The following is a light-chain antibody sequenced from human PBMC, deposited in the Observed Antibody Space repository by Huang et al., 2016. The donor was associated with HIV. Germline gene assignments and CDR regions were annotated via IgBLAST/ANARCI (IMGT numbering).Light chain of an antibody. V-gene: IGKV1-33*01. CDR1: QDIGKY. J-gene: IGKJ1*01. CDR2: EAS. Sequence: DIPMTQSPSSLSASNGDRVTITCQASQDIGKYLNWYQQKSGQAPKLLIFEASNLQTGVSSRFSGSGSGTYLTITINTLQPEDNETYYCEQYNSLPPSTFGQGTRMQI. CDR3: EQYNSLPPST.